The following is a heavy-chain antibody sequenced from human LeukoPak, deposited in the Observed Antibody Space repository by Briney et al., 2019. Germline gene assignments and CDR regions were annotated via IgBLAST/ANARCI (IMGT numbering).Heavy chain of an antibody. V-gene: IGHV3-23*01. J-gene: IGHJ4*02. D-gene: IGHD1-26*01. CDR3: AKDRGASLDY. CDR1: RFTFSSYA. CDR2: ISGSGGST. Sequence: PGGSLKLSCAASRFTFSSYAMSWVRQAPGKGLEWVSAISGSGGSTYYADSVKGRFTISRDNSKNALYLQMNSLRAEDTAVYYCAKDRGASLDYWGQGTLVTVSS.